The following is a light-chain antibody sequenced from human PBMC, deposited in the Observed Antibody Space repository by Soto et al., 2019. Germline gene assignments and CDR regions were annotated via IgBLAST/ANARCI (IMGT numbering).Light chain of an antibody. Sequence: EIVLTQSPATLSLSPGERATLSCRASQSISSYLAWYQQKPGQAPRLLIYDASNRATGIPARFSGSGSGTEFTLTISSLEPEAFAVYYCQQRSIWYTFGQGTKLEI. J-gene: IGKJ2*01. CDR2: DAS. CDR1: QSISSY. CDR3: QQRSIWYT. V-gene: IGKV3-11*01.